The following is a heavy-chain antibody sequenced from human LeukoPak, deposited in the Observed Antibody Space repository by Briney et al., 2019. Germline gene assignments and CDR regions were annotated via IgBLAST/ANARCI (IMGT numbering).Heavy chain of an antibody. V-gene: IGHV4-39*01. Sequence: SETLSLTCTVSGGTISSSSYYWGWIRQPQGKGLEWIGSIYYSGTTYYNPSLKSRFTISVDTSKSQFSLRLTSVTAADTAVYYCARHVRFLEWLSSYYFDYWGQGTLVTVSS. CDR2: IYYSGTT. CDR3: ARHVRFLEWLSSYYFDY. D-gene: IGHD3-3*01. J-gene: IGHJ4*02. CDR1: GGTISSSSYY.